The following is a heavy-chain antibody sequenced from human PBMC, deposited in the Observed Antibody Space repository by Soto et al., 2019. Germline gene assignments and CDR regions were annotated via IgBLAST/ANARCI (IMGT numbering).Heavy chain of an antibody. J-gene: IGHJ6*02. D-gene: IGHD3-22*01. CDR3: ARDGEHYYHSSGYYYYYGMDV. CDR1: GYTFTSYG. Sequence: ASVKVSCKASGYTFTSYGISWVRQAPGQGLEWMGWISAYNGNTNYAQKLQGRVTMTTDTSTSTAYMELRSLRSDDTAVYYCARDGEHYYHSSGYYYYYGMDVWGQGTTVTVSS. V-gene: IGHV1-18*01. CDR2: ISAYNGNT.